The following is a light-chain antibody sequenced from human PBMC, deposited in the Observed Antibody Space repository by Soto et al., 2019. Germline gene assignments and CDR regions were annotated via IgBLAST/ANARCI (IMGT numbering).Light chain of an antibody. CDR1: QSVGSN. CDR2: GAS. CDR3: QQYNNWPPCT. Sequence: EIVMTQSPATLSVSPGERATLSCRASQSVGSNLAWYQQKPGQTPRLLIYGASTRATGIPARFSGSGSGTEFTLTISSLQSEDFAVYYCQQYNNWPPCTFGQGTNLEIK. J-gene: IGKJ2*02. V-gene: IGKV3-15*01.